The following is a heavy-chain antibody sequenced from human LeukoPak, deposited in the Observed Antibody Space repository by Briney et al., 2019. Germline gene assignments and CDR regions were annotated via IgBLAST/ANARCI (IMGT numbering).Heavy chain of an antibody. CDR2: IHSDGMT. V-gene: IGHV3-53*01. D-gene: IGHD2-2*01. CDR3: AREGLNCSSSSCQRATFDY. Sequence: GGSLRLSCAASGFNVSGNYMTWVRQAPGKGLEWVSIIHSDGMTYYADSAKGRFTISRDSSKNTVYLQMNSLRAEDTAVYYCAREGLNCSSSSCQRATFDYWGQGTLVTVSS. CDR1: GFNVSGNY. J-gene: IGHJ4*02.